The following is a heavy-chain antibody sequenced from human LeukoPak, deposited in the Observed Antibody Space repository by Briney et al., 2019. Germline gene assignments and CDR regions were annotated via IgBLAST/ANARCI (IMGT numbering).Heavy chain of an antibody. V-gene: IGHV4-39*01. CDR2: IYYSGST. D-gene: IGHD6-19*01. CDR1: GGSISSSYY. Sequence: SETLSLTCTVSGGSISSSYYWGWIRQPPGKGLEWIGSIYYSGSTYYNPSLKSRVTISVDTSKNQFSLKLSSVTAADTAVYYCARCIAVAGTGFDYWGQGTLVTVSS. CDR3: ARCIAVAGTGFDY. J-gene: IGHJ4*02.